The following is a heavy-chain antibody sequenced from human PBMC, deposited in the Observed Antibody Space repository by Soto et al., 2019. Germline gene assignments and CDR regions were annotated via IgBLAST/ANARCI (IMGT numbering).Heavy chain of an antibody. Sequence: TLSLTCALSGGSISSGFSSCSWIRQPPRQGLEWIGYIYNSGNTYYNPSLMSRVTRLVDRSQNHFSLKLTSVTAADTAVYYCARGSDGVWNWFDPWGQGTQVTVSS. J-gene: IGHJ5*02. V-gene: IGHV4-30-2*01. CDR3: ARGSDGVWNWFDP. CDR1: GGSISSGFSS. CDR2: IYNSGNT. D-gene: IGHD2-21*02.